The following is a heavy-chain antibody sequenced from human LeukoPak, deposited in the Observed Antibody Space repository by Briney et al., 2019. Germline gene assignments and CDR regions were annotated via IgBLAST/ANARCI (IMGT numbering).Heavy chain of an antibody. J-gene: IGHJ6*03. V-gene: IGHV4-4*09. Sequence: SETLSLTCTVSGGSISSYYWSWIRQPPGKGLEWIGYIYTSGSTNYNPSLKGQVTISVDTSKSQFSLKLSSVTAADTAVYYCARLQYVSSGYYSYYYYMDVWGKGTTVTVSS. CDR2: IYTSGST. CDR1: GGSISSYY. CDR3: ARLQYVSSGYYSYYYYMDV. D-gene: IGHD3-22*01.